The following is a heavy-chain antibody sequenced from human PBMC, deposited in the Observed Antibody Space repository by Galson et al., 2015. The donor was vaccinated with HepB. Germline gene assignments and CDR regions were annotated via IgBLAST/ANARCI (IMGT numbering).Heavy chain of an antibody. CDR2: INTDGSST. CDR3: ARDKGPVLRFLEWSDNYFDY. CDR1: RFIFSNYW. V-gene: IGHV3-74*01. J-gene: IGHJ4*02. D-gene: IGHD3-3*01. Sequence: SLRLSCAASRFIFSNYWMHWVRQAPGKGPVWVSCINTDGSSTSYADSVKGRFTISRDNAKNTLYLQMNSLRAEDTAVYYCARDKGPVLRFLEWSDNYFDYWGQGTLVTVSS.